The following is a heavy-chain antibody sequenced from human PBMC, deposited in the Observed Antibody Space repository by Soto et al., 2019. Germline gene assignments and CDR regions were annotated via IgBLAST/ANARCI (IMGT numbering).Heavy chain of an antibody. CDR2: IKSKTDGGTT. D-gene: IGHD6-13*01. V-gene: IGHV3-15*01. J-gene: IGHJ4*02. CDR3: TTVVAAALGEYYFDY. CDR1: GFTFSNAW. Sequence: EVQLVESGGGLVKPGGSLRLSCAASGFTFSNAWMSWVRQAPGKGLEWVGRIKSKTDGGTTDYAAPVKGRFTISRDDSKNTLYLQMNSLKTEDIAVYYCTTVVAAALGEYYFDYWGQGTLVTVSS.